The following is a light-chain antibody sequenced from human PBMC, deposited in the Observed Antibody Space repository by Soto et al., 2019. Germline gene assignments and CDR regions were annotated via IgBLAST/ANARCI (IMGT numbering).Light chain of an antibody. V-gene: IGLV1-51*01. Sequence: QRGLAHPPSVSAAPGPQVTISCFVSSYNIGPNYVSWYQSVPGTAPKLLIWDNSKRPSGIPGRFSGSKSGTSATHSITGLHTGDEADDYCGTCDSSLSARVFGGGTQVTGL. J-gene: IGLJ2*01. CDR3: GTCDSSLSARV. CDR2: DNS. CDR1: SYNIGPNY.